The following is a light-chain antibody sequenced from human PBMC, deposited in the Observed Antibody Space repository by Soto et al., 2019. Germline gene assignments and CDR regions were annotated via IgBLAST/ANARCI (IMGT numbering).Light chain of an antibody. Sequence: EIVLTQSPGTLSLSPGDRATLSCRASQTISSTYLAWYQQNPGQAPRLLIYAASTRATGVPDRFSGSGSGTDFTLTISRLEPEDFAVYYCQQYGSSPKTFGQGTKGEF. CDR2: AAS. CDR3: QQYGSSPKT. J-gene: IGKJ1*01. V-gene: IGKV3-20*01. CDR1: QTISSTY.